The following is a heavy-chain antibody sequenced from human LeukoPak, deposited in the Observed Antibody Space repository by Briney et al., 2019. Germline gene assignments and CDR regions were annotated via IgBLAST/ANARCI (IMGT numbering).Heavy chain of an antibody. CDR2: IYYSGST. D-gene: IGHD3-22*01. Sequence: SETLSLTCTVSGGSISSYYWSWIRQPPGKGLEWIGYIYYSGSTNYNPSLKSRVTISVDTSKNQFSLKLSSVTAADTAVYYCARVITIRYYYDTLNWFDPWGQGTLVTVSS. CDR1: GGSISSYY. V-gene: IGHV4-59*01. J-gene: IGHJ5*02. CDR3: ARVITIRYYYDTLNWFDP.